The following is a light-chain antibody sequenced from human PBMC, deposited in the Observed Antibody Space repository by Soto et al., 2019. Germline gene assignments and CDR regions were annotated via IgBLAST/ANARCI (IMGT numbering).Light chain of an antibody. V-gene: IGKV1-39*01. CDR2: AAS. J-gene: IGKJ3*01. CDR1: QSIGLY. CDR3: QQSYSIPPP. Sequence: DIQMTQSPSSLSTSVGDSVTITCHTRQSIGLYLNWYQQKSWKAPTVLIYAASILQRGVPSRFSGSGSGTDFTLTISSLQPEDFATYDCQQSYSIPPPFGPGTKVDVK.